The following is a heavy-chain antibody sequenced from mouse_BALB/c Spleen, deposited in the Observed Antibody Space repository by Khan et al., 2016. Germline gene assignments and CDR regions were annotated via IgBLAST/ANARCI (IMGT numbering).Heavy chain of an antibody. CDR3: ARGDYGLAMDY. CDR1: GYTFTNYG. CDR2: INTYTGEP. V-gene: IGHV9-1*02. J-gene: IGHJ4*01. Sequence: QIQLVQSGPELKKPGETVKISCKASGYTFTNYGMNWVKQAPGKGLKWMGWINTYTGEPTYADAFKGRFAFSLETSASTAYLQINNLKNEDMATYFCARGDYGLAMDYWGQGTSVTVSS. D-gene: IGHD1-2*01.